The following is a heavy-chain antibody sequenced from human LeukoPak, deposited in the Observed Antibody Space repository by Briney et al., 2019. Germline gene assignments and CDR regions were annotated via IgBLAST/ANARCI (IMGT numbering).Heavy chain of an antibody. J-gene: IGHJ4*02. CDR3: ARVGMRYFDWLFLAGDY. Sequence: GGSLRLSCAASGFTFSDYYMSWIRQAPGKGLEWVSYISSSGSTIYYADSVKGRFTISRDNAKNSLYLQMNSLRADDTAVYYCARVGMRYFDWLFLAGDYWGQGTLVTVSS. CDR1: GFTFSDYY. D-gene: IGHD3-9*01. V-gene: IGHV3-11*01. CDR2: ISSSGSTI.